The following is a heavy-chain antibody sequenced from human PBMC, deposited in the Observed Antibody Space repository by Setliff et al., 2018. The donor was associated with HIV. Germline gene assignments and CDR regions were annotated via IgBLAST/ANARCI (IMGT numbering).Heavy chain of an antibody. Sequence: ASVKVSCKASGYTFTGYYMHWVRQAPGQGLEWMGRINPNSGGTNYAQKFQGRVTMTRDTSISTVYMEVTRLTSDDTAVYYCARDRGRYGDYRDFDYWGQGALVTVSS. V-gene: IGHV1-2*06. D-gene: IGHD4-17*01. CDR1: GYTFTGYY. CDR3: ARDRGRYGDYRDFDY. J-gene: IGHJ4*02. CDR2: INPNSGGT.